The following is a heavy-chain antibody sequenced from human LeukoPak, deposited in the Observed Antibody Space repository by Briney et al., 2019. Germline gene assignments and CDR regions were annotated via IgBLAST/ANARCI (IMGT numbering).Heavy chain of an antibody. Sequence: PSETLSLTCTVSGGSISSSSYYWGWIRQPPGKGLEWIGSIYYSGSTNYNPSLKSRVTISVDTSKNQFSLKLSSVTAADTAVYYCARAAYDYYDSSGYYGTLDYWGQGTLVTVSS. CDR3: ARAAYDYYDSSGYYGTLDY. V-gene: IGHV4-39*07. D-gene: IGHD3-22*01. CDR1: GGSISSSSYY. J-gene: IGHJ4*02. CDR2: IYYSGST.